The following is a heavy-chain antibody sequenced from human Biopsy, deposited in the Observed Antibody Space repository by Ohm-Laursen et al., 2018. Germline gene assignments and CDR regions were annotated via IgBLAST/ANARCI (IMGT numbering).Heavy chain of an antibody. J-gene: IGHJ5*02. CDR3: ARFIVPSLHCSNGVCPIRWFDP. Sequence: GTLSLTCAVYGGTYSGYYWSWIRQPPGKGLEWIGEVHHDGRANYNPSLKSRVTISGDMSKKQFSLKLSGVTAADTAVHYCARFIVPSLHCSNGVCPIRWFDPWGQGTLVTVFS. CDR1: GGTYSGYY. CDR2: VHHDGRA. D-gene: IGHD2-2*01. V-gene: IGHV4-34*01.